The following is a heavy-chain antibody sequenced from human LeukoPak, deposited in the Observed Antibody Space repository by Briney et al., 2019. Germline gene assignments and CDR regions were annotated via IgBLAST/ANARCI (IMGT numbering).Heavy chain of an antibody. J-gene: IGHJ5*02. CDR1: GGSISGSSYY. CDR2: IYYSGST. D-gene: IGHD1-14*01. Sequence: PSETLSLTCTVSGGSISGSSYYWGWIRQPPGKGLEWIGSIYYSGSTYYNPSLKSRVTISVDTSKNQFSLKLSSVTAADTAVYYCASEGRYWFDPWGQGTLVTVSS. V-gene: IGHV4-39*01. CDR3: ASEGRYWFDP.